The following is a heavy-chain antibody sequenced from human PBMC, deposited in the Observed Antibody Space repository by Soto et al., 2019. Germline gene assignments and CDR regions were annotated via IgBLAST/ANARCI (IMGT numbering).Heavy chain of an antibody. CDR1: GGSISSGDYY. CDR3: AKDRAYSTDYYYGVEV. CDR2: IYYSGST. D-gene: IGHD3-16*01. V-gene: IGHV4-30-4*02. J-gene: IGHJ6*02. Sequence: SETLSLTCTVSGGSISSGDYYWSWIRQPPGKGLEWIGYIYYSGSTYYNPSLRSRVTISLDTSKNQFSLKLKYVTAADTARYYCAKDRAYSTDYYYGVEVWGQGTTVTVSS.